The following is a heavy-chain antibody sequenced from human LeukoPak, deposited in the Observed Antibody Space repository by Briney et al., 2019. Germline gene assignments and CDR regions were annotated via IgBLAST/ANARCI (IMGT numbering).Heavy chain of an antibody. Sequence: SETLSLTCTVSGGSISSYYWSWIRQPAGKGLEWIGRLHSSGETTSNPSLMSRATMSLDTSRNHFSLNLTSVTAADTAIYYCATMFGESSDFDHWGQGTLVTVSS. CDR1: GGSISSYY. CDR3: ATMFGESSDFDH. CDR2: LHSSGET. D-gene: IGHD3-10*02. J-gene: IGHJ4*02. V-gene: IGHV4-4*07.